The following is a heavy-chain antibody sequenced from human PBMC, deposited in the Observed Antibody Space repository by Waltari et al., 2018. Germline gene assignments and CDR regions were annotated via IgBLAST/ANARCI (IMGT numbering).Heavy chain of an antibody. CDR3: ARRGDL. CDR2: ISARGSAA. V-gene: IGHV3-48*03. D-gene: IGHD3-10*01. Sequence: EAQLVESGGGLVQPGGSLRLSCAASGFAFSSFEMNWVRQAPGKGREWIYYISARGSAAFYADSVEGRFTTSRDNAKTSLFLQMNSLRVDDTAVYYCARRGDLWGQGTLVTVSS. CDR1: GFAFSSFE. J-gene: IGHJ5*02.